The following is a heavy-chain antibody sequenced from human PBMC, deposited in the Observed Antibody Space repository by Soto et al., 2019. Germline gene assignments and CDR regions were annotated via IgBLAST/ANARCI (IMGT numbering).Heavy chain of an antibody. D-gene: IGHD4-17*01. J-gene: IGHJ4*02. CDR2: ISGSGDAT. CDR1: GLIFSDYA. CDR3: TKVQGRGGDNYPPVDY. Sequence: EVRLLESGGGLVQPGGSLRLSCAASGLIFSDYAMSWVRQAPGQALEWVSSISGSGDATYYADSVMGRFTISRDNSRNTVDLQMTNLRAEATAIYYCTKVQGRGGDNYPPVDYWGQRTLAAVSS. V-gene: IGHV3-23*01.